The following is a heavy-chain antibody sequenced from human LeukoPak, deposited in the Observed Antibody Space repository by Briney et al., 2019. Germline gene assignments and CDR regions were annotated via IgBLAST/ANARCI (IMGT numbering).Heavy chain of an antibody. CDR3: AKANSDFNCANN. V-gene: IGHV3-23*01. CDR2: ISASDGHT. CDR1: GFTFSNYA. J-gene: IGHJ4*02. D-gene: IGHD1-1*01. Sequence: GGSLRLSCAASGFTFSNYAMKWVRQAPGKGLEWVSTISASDGHTYYAHSVKGRFTISRDNSKNTLYIQMDSLRAEDTDIYYCAKANSDFNCANNGGRGKVATVTS.